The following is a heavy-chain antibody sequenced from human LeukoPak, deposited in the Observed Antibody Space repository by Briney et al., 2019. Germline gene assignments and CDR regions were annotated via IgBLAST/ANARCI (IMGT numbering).Heavy chain of an antibody. CDR3: AKDPNGDYIGAFDM. D-gene: IGHD4-17*01. V-gene: IGHV3-23*01. CDR2: ISGSGDRT. CDR1: GITASSYA. Sequence: QPGGSLRLSCAASGITASSYAMTWVRQAPGKGLEWVSTISGSGDRTLYADSVKGRFTISRDNFKNTLYLQMSSLRAEDTALYHCAKDPNGDYIGAFDMWGQGTMVTVSS. J-gene: IGHJ3*02.